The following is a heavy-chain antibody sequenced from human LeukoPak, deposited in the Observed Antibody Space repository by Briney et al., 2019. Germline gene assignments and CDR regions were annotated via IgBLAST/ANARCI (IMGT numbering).Heavy chain of an antibody. CDR2: INPSGGST. D-gene: IGHD5-18*01. CDR3: ARDGKERVYSYGGTYWYFDL. J-gene: IGHJ2*01. Sequence: ASVKVSCKASGYTFTGYYMHWVRQAPGQGLEWMGIINPSGGSTSYAQKFQGRVTMTRDTSTSTVYMELSSLRSEDTAVYYCARDGKERVYSYGGTYWYFDLWGRGTLVTVSS. V-gene: IGHV1-46*01. CDR1: GYTFTGYY.